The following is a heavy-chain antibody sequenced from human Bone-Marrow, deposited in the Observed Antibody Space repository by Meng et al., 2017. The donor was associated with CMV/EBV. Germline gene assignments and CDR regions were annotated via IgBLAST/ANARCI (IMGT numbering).Heavy chain of an antibody. V-gene: IGHV4-34*01. D-gene: IGHD3-22*01. CDR3: ARGGVVVNGAPLDY. J-gene: IGHJ4*02. Sequence: QVHLQPWGAGLLQPSEPRSLTCAVYGGSFSCYYWSWIRQPPGKGLEWIGEINHSGSTNYNPSLKSRVTISVDMSKNQFSLKLSSVTAADTAVYYCARGGVVVNGAPLDYWGQGTLVTVSS. CDR2: INHSGST. CDR1: GGSFSCYY.